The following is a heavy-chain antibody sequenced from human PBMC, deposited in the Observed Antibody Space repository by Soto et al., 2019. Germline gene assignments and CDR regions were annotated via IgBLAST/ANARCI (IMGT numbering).Heavy chain of an antibody. CDR1: GFTFDDYA. Sequence: GGSLRLSCAASGFTFDDYALHWVRQAPGKGLEWVSGISWNGNSIAYADSVKGRFTISRDNAKNCLYLQMSSLSAEDTALYYCAKDIRDYYYGMDVWGQGTTVTVSS. V-gene: IGHV3-9*01. J-gene: IGHJ6*02. CDR2: ISWNGNSI. CDR3: AKDIRDYYYGMDV.